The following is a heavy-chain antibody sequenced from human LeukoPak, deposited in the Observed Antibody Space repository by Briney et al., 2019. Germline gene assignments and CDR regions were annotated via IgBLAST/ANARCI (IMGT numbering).Heavy chain of an antibody. D-gene: IGHD1-26*01. CDR2: IFYSGST. CDR3: ARQVAIVEPTDPNWFDS. J-gene: IGHJ5*01. Sequence: SETLSLTCNVSGDSIGSSSYYWGCIRQAPEKDLEWIVSIFYSGSTYYTPSLESRVSMSLDTSKNQFSLRLTSVTAADTAVYYCARQVAIVEPTDPNWFDSWGQGTLVTVSS. V-gene: IGHV4-39*07. CDR1: GDSIGSSSYY.